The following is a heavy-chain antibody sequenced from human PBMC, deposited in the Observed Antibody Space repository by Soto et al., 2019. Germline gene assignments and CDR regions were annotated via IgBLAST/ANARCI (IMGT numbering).Heavy chain of an antibody. Sequence: GAPRLSEAGPGLTVCSYRMNWDRQAPGKGLEWVSYISSSSSTIYYADAVKGRFTISRDNAKNSLYLQMNSLRAEDTAVYYCARDYSSDGAFDYWGQGTLVTVSS. D-gene: IGHD6-13*01. CDR3: ARDYSSDGAFDY. V-gene: IGHV3-48*01. CDR2: ISSSSSTI. J-gene: IGHJ4*02. CDR1: GLTVCSYR.